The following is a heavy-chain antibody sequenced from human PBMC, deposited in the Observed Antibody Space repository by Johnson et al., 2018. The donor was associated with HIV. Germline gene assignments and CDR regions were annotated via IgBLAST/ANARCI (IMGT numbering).Heavy chain of an antibody. J-gene: IGHJ3*01. CDR2: IPVAGSNK. Sequence: QVQVVESGGGWVQPGGSLRLSCEASGFTVGSNSMSWVRQAPGKGLEWVAVIPVAGSNKHYGDSVRGRFTIPRDNAKNTRSLQMNSLTSEDTALYYCVRGSLTDDSFAAWGQGTMVLVSS. CDR3: VRGSLTDDSFAA. D-gene: IGHD1-1*01. V-gene: IGHV3-30*03. CDR1: GFTVGSNS.